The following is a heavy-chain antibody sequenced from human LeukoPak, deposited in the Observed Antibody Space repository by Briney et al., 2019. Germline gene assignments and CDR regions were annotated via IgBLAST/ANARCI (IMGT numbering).Heavy chain of an antibody. V-gene: IGHV3-7*01. CDR1: GFTFSSYW. CDR3: ARDVVSSSWVLYKDAFEI. J-gene: IGHJ3*02. D-gene: IGHD6-13*01. Sequence: GGSLRLSCAASGFTFSSYWMSWVRQAPGKGLEWVANIKQDGSEKYYVDSVKGRFTISRDNAKNSLYLQMNSLRAEDTAVYYCARDVVSSSWVLYKDAFEIWGQGTMVTVSS. CDR2: IKQDGSEK.